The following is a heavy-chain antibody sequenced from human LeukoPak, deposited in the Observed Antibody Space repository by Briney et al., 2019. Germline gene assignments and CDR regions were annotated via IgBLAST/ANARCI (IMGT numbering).Heavy chain of an antibody. CDR1: GFTFSSYA. CDR2: ISHDGSDK. CDR3: ARDPGFGWYLDY. D-gene: IGHD3-9*01. J-gene: IGHJ4*02. V-gene: IGHV3-30-3*01. Sequence: GGSLRLSCAASGFTFSSYAMHWVRQAPGKGVEWVAVISHDGSDKYYADSVKGRFTISRDNSKNTLYLQMNSLRAEDTAVYYCARDPGFGWYLDYWGQGTLVTVSS.